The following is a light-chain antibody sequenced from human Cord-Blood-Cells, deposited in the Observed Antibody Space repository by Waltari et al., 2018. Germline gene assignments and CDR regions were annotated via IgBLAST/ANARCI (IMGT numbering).Light chain of an antibody. Sequence: QSALTQPRSVSGSPGQSVTISCTGTSSDVGGYNYVSWYQQHPGKAPKLMIYHVSKRPSGVPDRFSGSKSGNTASLTISGLQAEDEADYYCCSYAGSEVFGGGTKLTVL. J-gene: IGLJ3*02. CDR2: HVS. CDR3: CSYAGSEV. V-gene: IGLV2-11*01. CDR1: SSDVGGYNY.